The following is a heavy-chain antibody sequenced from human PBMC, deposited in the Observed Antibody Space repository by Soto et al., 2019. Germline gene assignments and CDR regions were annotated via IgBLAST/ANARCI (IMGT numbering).Heavy chain of an antibody. CDR2: VSPKSGNT. V-gene: IGHV1-18*01. J-gene: IGHJ1*01. D-gene: IGHD1-1*01. CDR3: ARGRTVSSIGPLLV. Sequence: QIQLVQSGAEVKKPGASVKVSCKASGYNFFDYGVSWVRQAPGQGLEWMGWVSPKSGNTDFARKVQGRVTMTADTSTNTAYLELRGLRSDDKAVYYCARGRTVSSIGPLLVWGQGTLVSVSS. CDR1: GYNFFDYG.